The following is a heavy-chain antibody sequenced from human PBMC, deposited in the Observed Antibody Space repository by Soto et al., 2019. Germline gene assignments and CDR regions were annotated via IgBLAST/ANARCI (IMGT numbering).Heavy chain of an antibody. CDR1: GYSFTSYW. Sequence: GESLKISCKGSGYSFTSYWIGWVRQMPGKGLEWMGIIYPGDSDTRYSPSFQGQVTISADKSISTAYLQWSSLKASDTAMYYCARLRNLGVDTAMVSWPSWWFDPWGQGTLVTVSS. CDR2: IYPGDSDT. CDR3: ARLRNLGVDTAMVSWPSWWFDP. V-gene: IGHV5-51*01. D-gene: IGHD5-18*01. J-gene: IGHJ5*02.